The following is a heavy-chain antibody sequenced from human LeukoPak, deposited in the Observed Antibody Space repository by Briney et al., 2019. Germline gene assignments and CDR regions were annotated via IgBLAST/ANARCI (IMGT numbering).Heavy chain of an antibody. Sequence: PGGSLRLSCAASGFTFSSYSMNWVRQAPGKGLEWVAFIRYDGSNKYYADSVKGRFTISRDNSKNTLYLQMNSLRAEDTAVYYCAKNEGWFPPVLQYYYYMDVWGKGTTVTISS. V-gene: IGHV3-30*02. CDR2: IRYDGSNK. CDR1: GFTFSSYS. CDR3: AKNEGWFPPVLQYYYYMDV. J-gene: IGHJ6*03. D-gene: IGHD3-10*01.